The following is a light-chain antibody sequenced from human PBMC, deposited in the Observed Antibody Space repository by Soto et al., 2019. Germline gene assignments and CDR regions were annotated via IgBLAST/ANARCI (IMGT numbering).Light chain of an antibody. CDR1: SSDIGRYNF. Sequence: QSALTQPPSASGSPGQSVTISCTGTSSDIGRYNFVSWYQQHPGKAPRLLIYEVTKRPSGVPDRFSGSKSDNAASLTVSGLQGEDEAEYFCSSYTGSTDPYVFGTGTKVTVL. V-gene: IGLV2-8*01. CDR2: EVT. CDR3: SSYTGSTDPYV. J-gene: IGLJ1*01.